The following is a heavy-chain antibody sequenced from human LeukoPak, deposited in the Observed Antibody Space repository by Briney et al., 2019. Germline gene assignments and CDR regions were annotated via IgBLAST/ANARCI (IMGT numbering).Heavy chain of an antibody. J-gene: IGHJ5*02. Sequence: ASVKVSCKASGYTFTSYGISWVRQAPGQGLEWMGWISAYNGNTNYAQKFQGRVTMTRDTSISTAYMELSRLRSDDTAVYYCARGVLWFGKKGWFDPWGQGTLVTVSS. CDR1: GYTFTSYG. D-gene: IGHD3-10*01. CDR3: ARGVLWFGKKGWFDP. V-gene: IGHV1-18*01. CDR2: ISAYNGNT.